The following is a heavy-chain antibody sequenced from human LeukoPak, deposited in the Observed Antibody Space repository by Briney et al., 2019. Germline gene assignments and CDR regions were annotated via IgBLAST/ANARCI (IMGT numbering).Heavy chain of an antibody. CDR2: ISGSGGST. CDR1: GFTFSSYA. CDR3: AKRMYYYYGMDV. Sequence: PGGSLRLSCAASGFTFSSYAMSWVRQAPGKGLEWVSAISGSGGSTYYADSVKGRFTISRDNSKSTLYLQMNSLRAEDTAVYYCAKRMYYYYGMDVWGQGTTVTVSS. V-gene: IGHV3-23*01. D-gene: IGHD2/OR15-2a*01. J-gene: IGHJ6*02.